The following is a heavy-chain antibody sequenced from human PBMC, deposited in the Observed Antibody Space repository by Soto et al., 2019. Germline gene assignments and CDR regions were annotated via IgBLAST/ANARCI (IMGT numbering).Heavy chain of an antibody. CDR3: AREIVTIMISNHAFDI. J-gene: IGHJ3*02. V-gene: IGHV1-46*01. D-gene: IGHD3-10*01. Sequence: ASVKVSWKASGYRFTSYYMQWGRQDPGQGLEWMGIINPSGGSTRYAQKFQGRVTMTRDTSTSTVYMELSSLRSEDTAVYYCAREIVTIMISNHAFDIWGQGTMVT. CDR2: INPSGGST. CDR1: GYRFTSYY.